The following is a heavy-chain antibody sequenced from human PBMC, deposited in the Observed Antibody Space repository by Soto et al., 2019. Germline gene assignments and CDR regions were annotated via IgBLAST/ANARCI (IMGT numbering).Heavy chain of an antibody. CDR2: INSDGSST. CDR1: GLTFSSYW. Sequence: EVQLVESGGGLVQPGGSLRLSCAASGLTFSSYWMHWVRQAPGKGLVWVSRINSDGSSTNYADSVKGRLTISRDNTKNTLDLQMNRLRAEDRAVYYCPLSCTVTTDYWGQGTLVTVSS. D-gene: IGHD4-17*01. J-gene: IGHJ4*02. V-gene: IGHV3-74*01. CDR3: PLSCTVTTDY.